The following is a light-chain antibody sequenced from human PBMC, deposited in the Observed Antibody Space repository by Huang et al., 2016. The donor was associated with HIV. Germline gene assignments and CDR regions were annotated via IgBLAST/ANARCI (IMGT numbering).Light chain of an antibody. Sequence: AIQMTQSPSSLSASPGDRITIACRASQDISSFLAWYQTKPGRPPKLLIHTASLLQSGVPLGFNAPGSGIDFTLTVTCLQSEDFASYYCQQYYSHSPFGPGTKV. V-gene: IGKV1-8*01. CDR1: QDISSF. CDR2: TAS. J-gene: IGKJ3*01. CDR3: QQYYSHSP.